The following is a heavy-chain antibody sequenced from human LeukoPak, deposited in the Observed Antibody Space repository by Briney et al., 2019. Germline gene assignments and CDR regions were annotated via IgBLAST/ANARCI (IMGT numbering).Heavy chain of an antibody. Sequence: SETLSLTCIVSDVSVTTRDSYWGWIRQPPGKGLEWIGSAYYSGSTYYNPSLKSRLSISVDTSKNQFSLRLASVTAADTAVYYCASLAADQDRYGDYANYYYYMDVWGKGTTVTVSS. CDR1: DVSVTTRDSY. CDR3: ASLAADQDRYGDYANYYYYMDV. D-gene: IGHD4-17*01. CDR2: AYYSGST. V-gene: IGHV4-39*07. J-gene: IGHJ6*03.